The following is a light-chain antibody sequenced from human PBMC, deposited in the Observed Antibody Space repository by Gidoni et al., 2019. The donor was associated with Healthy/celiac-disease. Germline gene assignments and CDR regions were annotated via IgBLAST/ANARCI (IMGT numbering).Light chain of an antibody. V-gene: IGLV2-14*01. CDR3: SSYTSSSTLWV. J-gene: IGLJ3*02. Sequence: QSALTQPASVSGSPGQSITLLCTGTSSDVGGYNYVSSYQQHPGKPPKLMIYEVRNRPSGVSNRFSGSKSGNTASLTISGLQAEDEADYYCSSYTSSSTLWVFGGGTKLTVL. CDR1: SSDVGGYNY. CDR2: EVR.